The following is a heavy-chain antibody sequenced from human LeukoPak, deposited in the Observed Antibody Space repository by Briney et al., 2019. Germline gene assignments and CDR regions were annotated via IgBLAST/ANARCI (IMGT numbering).Heavy chain of an antibody. CDR3: AKGVYSSGWYYFDY. V-gene: IGHV3-33*06. Sequence: GGSLRLSCAASGFTFSSYAMSWVRQAPGKGLEWVAVIWYDGSNKYYADSVKGRFTISRDSSKNTLYLQMNSLRAEDTAVYYCAKGVYSSGWYYFDYWGQGTLVTVSS. J-gene: IGHJ4*02. CDR2: IWYDGSNK. D-gene: IGHD6-19*01. CDR1: GFTFSSYA.